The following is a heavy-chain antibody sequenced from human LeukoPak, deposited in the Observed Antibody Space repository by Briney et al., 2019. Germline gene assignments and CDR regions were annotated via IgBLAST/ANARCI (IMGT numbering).Heavy chain of an antibody. CDR1: GSRFTSYW. CDR2: IYPGDSDT. D-gene: IGHD3-22*01. Sequence: GESLQISFQGSGSRFTSYWIGWVRPMPGKGLEWMGIIYPGDSDTRYSPSFQGQVTISADKSISTAYLQWSSLKASDTAMYYCARSHYYDRSGYSFRVLDYWGQGTMVTVSS. J-gene: IGHJ4*02. CDR3: ARSHYYDRSGYSFRVLDY. V-gene: IGHV5-51*01.